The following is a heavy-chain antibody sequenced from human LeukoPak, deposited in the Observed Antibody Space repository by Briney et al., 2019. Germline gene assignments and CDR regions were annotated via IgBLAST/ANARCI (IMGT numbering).Heavy chain of an antibody. J-gene: IGHJ1*01. V-gene: IGHV4-59*01. CDR2: IYYSGST. D-gene: IGHD2-21*02. CDR3: ATLPLAYCGGDCYPVEYFQH. CDR1: GGSISSYY. Sequence: PSETLSLTCTVSGGSISSYYWSWIRQPPGKGLEWIGYIYYSGSTNYNPSLKSRVTISVDTSKNQFSLKLSSVTAADTAVYYCATLPLAYCGGDCYPVEYFQHWGLGTLVTVSS.